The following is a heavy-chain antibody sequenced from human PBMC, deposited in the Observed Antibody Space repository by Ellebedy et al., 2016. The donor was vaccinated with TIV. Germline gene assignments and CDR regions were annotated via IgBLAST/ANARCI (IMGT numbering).Heavy chain of an antibody. CDR2: ISNDGSNK. J-gene: IGHJ6*02. D-gene: IGHD6-13*01. CDR3: ARGMYSSSWYQPSYYYYGMDV. V-gene: IGHV3-30-3*01. Sequence: GESLKISCAASGFTFSSHVMHWVRQPPGEGLEWVAVISNDGSNKYYVDSVKGRFTISRDNSKNTLYLQMNSLRAEDTAVYYCARGMYSSSWYQPSYYYYGMDVWGQGTMVTVSS. CDR1: GFTFSSHV.